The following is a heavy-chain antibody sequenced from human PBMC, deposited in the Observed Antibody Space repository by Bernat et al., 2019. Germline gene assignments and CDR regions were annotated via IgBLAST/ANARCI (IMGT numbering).Heavy chain of an antibody. V-gene: IGHV1-69*04. CDR1: GGTFSSYA. CDR2: IIPILGIA. CDR3: ARAYYYYDSSGYTYFDY. D-gene: IGHD3-22*01. J-gene: IGHJ4*02. Sequence: QVQLVQSGAEVKKPGSSVKVSCKASGGTFSSYAINWVRQAPGQGLEWMGRIIPILGIANYAQKFQGRVTITADKSTSTAYMELSSLRSEDTAVYYCARAYYYYDSSGYTYFDYWGQGTLVTVSS.